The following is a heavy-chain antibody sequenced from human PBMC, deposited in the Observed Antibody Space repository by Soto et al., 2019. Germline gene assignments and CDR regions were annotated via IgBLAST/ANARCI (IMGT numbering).Heavy chain of an antibody. CDR1: GFTFSSYS. CDR3: ARPGSGSYSGMDV. Sequence: QPGGSLRLSCVASGFTFSSYSMNWVRQAPGKGLEWVSYISSSSSSRYYADSVKGRFTISRDNAKNSLYLQMNSLRDEDTAVYYCARPGSGSYSGMDVWGQGTTVTVSS. J-gene: IGHJ6*02. D-gene: IGHD3-10*01. V-gene: IGHV3-48*02. CDR2: ISSSSSSR.